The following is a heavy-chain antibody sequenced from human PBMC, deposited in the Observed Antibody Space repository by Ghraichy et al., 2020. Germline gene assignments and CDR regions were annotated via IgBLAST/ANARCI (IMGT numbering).Heavy chain of an antibody. CDR2: ISSSSSYI. CDR3: ARDSGLERPSGMDV. CDR1: GFTFSSYS. V-gene: IGHV3-21*01. Sequence: GGSLRLSCAASGFTFSSYSMNWVRQAPGKGLEWVSSISSSSSYIYYADSVKGRFTISRDNAKNSLYLQMNSLRAEDTAVYYCARDSGLERPSGMDVWGQGTTVTVSS. D-gene: IGHD1-1*01. J-gene: IGHJ6*02.